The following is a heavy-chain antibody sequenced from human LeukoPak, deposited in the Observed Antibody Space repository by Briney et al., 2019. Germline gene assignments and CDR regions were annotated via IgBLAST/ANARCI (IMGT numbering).Heavy chain of an antibody. V-gene: IGHV3-30*18. Sequence: GRSLRLSCAASGFTFSNYGMHWVRQAPGKGLEWVAVISYDGSSKYYADSVKGRFTISRDNSKNTLYLQMNSLRAEDTAVYYCAKDSSLAAADYWGQGTLVTVSS. CDR3: AKDSSLAAADY. D-gene: IGHD6-13*01. J-gene: IGHJ4*02. CDR1: GFTFSNYG. CDR2: ISYDGSSK.